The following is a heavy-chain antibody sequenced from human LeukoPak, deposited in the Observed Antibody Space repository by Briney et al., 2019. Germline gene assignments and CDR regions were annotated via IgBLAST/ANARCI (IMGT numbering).Heavy chain of an antibody. D-gene: IGHD5-18*01. J-gene: IGHJ5*02. CDR1: GGSISSGGYY. Sequence: SETLSLTCTVSGGSISSGGYYWSWIRQHPGKGLEWSGYIYYSGSTYYNLSLKSRVTISVDTSKNQFSLKLSSVTAADTAVYYCARTYSYGSHWFDPWGQGTLVTVSS. V-gene: IGHV4-31*03. CDR3: ARTYSYGSHWFDP. CDR2: IYYSGST.